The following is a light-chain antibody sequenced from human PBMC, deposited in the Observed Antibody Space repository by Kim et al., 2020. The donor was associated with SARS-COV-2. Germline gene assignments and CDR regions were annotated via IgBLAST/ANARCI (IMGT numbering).Light chain of an antibody. Sequence: CTLSSGYSNYKVDWYQQRPGKGPRFVMRVGTGGIVGSKGDGIPDRFSVLGSGLNRYLTIKNIQEEDESDYHCGADHGSGSNFVVFGGGTQLTVL. V-gene: IGLV9-49*01. J-gene: IGLJ2*01. CDR3: GADHGSGSNFVV. CDR1: SGYSNYK. CDR2: VGTGGIVG.